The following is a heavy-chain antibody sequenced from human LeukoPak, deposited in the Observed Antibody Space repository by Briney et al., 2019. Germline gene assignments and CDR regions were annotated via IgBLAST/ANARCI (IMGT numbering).Heavy chain of an antibody. CDR1: GFAFDDYA. CDR2: ISWNSGSI. J-gene: IGHJ4*02. Sequence: GGSLRLSCAASGFAFDDYAMHWVRHAPGKGLEWVSGISWNSGSIGYADSVKGRFTISRDNAKNSLCLQMNSLRAEDTALYYCAKSGEYQLLLDYFDYWGQGTLVTVSS. D-gene: IGHD2-2*01. CDR3: AKSGEYQLLLDYFDY. V-gene: IGHV3-9*01.